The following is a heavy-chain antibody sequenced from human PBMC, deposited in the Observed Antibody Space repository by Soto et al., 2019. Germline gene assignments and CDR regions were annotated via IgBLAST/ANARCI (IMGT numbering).Heavy chain of an antibody. CDR1: GGTLSGDA. V-gene: IGHV1-69*06. D-gene: IGHD2-2*01. Sequence: SGKVSCQEPGGTLSGDAISWVRQAPGQGLEWMGGIIPMFGTANYAQQFQCRVTITADKSTSTAYMELSSLRSEDTAVYYCARDRLPVVVPAANYYYYGMDVWGQGTTVTVSS. J-gene: IGHJ6*02. CDR2: IIPMFGTA. CDR3: ARDRLPVVVPAANYYYYGMDV.